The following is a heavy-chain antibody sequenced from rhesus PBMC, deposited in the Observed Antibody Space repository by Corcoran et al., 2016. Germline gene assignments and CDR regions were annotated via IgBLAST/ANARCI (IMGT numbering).Heavy chain of an antibody. CDR3: TTPRTWSFFED. Sequence: EVQLVESGGGLVQPGVSLRLSCAASRSTFSTSAVHWVRQASGKGLEWLGRIRTKPNNYETAYAASVEGRFTISRDDSRNTAYLQMDSLKTDDTAVYYCTTPRTWSFFEDWGQGVLVTVSS. CDR2: IRTKPNNYET. J-gene: IGHJ4*01. D-gene: IGHD6-13*01. CDR1: RSTFSTSA. V-gene: IGHV3-118*01.